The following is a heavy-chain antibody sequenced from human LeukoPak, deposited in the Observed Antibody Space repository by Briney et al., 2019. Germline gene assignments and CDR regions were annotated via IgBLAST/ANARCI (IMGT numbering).Heavy chain of an antibody. CDR3: TRQSVLRYFDWLFIDAFDI. J-gene: IGHJ3*02. CDR2: IRSKAYGGTT. D-gene: IGHD3-9*01. Sequence: GGSLRLSCAASGFTVSSNYMSWFRQAPGKGLEWVGFIRSKAYGGTTEYAASVKGRFTISRDDSKSIAYLQMNSLKTEDTAVYYCTRQSVLRYFDWLFIDAFDIWGQGTMVTVSS. V-gene: IGHV3-49*03. CDR1: GFTVSSNY.